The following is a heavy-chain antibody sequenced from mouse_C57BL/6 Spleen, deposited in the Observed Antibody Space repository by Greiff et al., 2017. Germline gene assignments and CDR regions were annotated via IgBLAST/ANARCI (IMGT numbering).Heavy chain of an antibody. V-gene: IGHV1-69*01. CDR1: GYTFTSYW. D-gene: IGHD2-3*01. Sequence: QVQLQQPGAELVMPGASVKLSCKASGYTFTSYWMHWVKQRPGQGLEWIGEIDPSDSYTNYNQKFKGKSTLTVDKSSSTAYMQHSSLTSEDSAVYYCARVYDGYYVAWFAYWGQGTLGTVSA. CDR3: ARVYDGYYVAWFAY. CDR2: IDPSDSYT. J-gene: IGHJ3*01.